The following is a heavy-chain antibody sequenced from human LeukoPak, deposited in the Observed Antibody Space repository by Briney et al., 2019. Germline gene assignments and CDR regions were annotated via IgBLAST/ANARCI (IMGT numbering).Heavy chain of an antibody. Sequence: GGSLRLSCAASGFTFSSYAMHWVRQAPGKGLDFVSAISSNGDSTYYANSVKGRFTVSRDNSKNTLYLQMKSLRAEDTAVYYCAKGGGYEAQYYYYYLDVWGKGTTVTISS. CDR3: AKGGGYEAQYYYYYLDV. CDR1: GFTFSSYA. D-gene: IGHD5-12*01. J-gene: IGHJ6*03. CDR2: ISSNGDST. V-gene: IGHV3-64*01.